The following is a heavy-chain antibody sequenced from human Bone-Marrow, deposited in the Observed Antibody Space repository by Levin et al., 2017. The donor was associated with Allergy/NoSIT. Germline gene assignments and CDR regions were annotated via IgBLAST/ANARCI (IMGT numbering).Heavy chain of an antibody. J-gene: IGHJ4*02. CDR3: AREYGSDTKIDY. CDR2: INPNSGGT. D-gene: IGHD3-10*01. CDR1: GYTFTGYY. Sequence: GESLKISCKASGYTFTGYYMHWVRQAPGQGLEWMGWINPNSGGTNYAQKFQGRVTMTRDTSISTAYMELSRLRSDDTAVYYCAREYGSDTKIDYWGQGTLVTVSS. V-gene: IGHV1-2*02.